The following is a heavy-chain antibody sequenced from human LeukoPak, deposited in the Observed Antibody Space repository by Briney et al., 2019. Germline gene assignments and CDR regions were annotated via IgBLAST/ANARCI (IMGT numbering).Heavy chain of an antibody. CDR2: ISSNRGST. CDR3: ARDLYGGNGVVDY. Sequence: GGSLRLSCAASGFTFSSYAMHWVRQAPGKGLEYVSAISSNRGSTYYANSVKGRFTISRDSSKNTLYLQMGSLRAEDMAVYYCARDLYGGNGVVDYWGQGTLVTVSS. V-gene: IGHV3-64*01. D-gene: IGHD4-17*01. CDR1: GFTFSSYA. J-gene: IGHJ4*02.